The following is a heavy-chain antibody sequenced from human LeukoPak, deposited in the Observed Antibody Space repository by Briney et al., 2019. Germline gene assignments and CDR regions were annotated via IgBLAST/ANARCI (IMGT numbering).Heavy chain of an antibody. CDR3: ARDRGESSSWYFGY. CDR2: IYYSGST. J-gene: IGHJ4*02. CDR1: GGSFSGYY. D-gene: IGHD6-13*01. V-gene: IGHV4-59*01. Sequence: PSETLSLTCAVYGGSFSGYYWSWIRQPPGKGLEWIGYIYYSGSTNYNPSLKSRVTISVDTSKNQFSLKLSSVTAADTAVYYCARDRGESSSWYFGYWGQGTLVTVSS.